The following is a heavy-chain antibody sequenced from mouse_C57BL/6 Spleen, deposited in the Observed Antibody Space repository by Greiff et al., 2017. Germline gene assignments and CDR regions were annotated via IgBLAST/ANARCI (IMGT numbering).Heavy chain of an antibody. V-gene: IGHV1-54*01. CDR1: GYAFTNYL. D-gene: IGHD1-1*01. Sequence: QVQLQQSGAELVRPGTSVKVSCKASGYAFTNYLIEWVKQRPGQGLEWIGVINPGSGGTNYNEKFKGKATLTADKSSSTAYRQLSSLTSEDSAVYFCARSRDGRGYFDYWGQGTTLTVSS. CDR3: ARSRDGRGYFDY. J-gene: IGHJ2*01. CDR2: INPGSGGT.